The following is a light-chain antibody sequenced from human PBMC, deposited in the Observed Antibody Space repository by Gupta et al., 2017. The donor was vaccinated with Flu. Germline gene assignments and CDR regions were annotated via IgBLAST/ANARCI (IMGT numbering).Light chain of an antibody. Sequence: DIQMTQSPSTLSASVGDRVTITCRASQSISSWLAWYQQKPGKAPKLLIYKASSLESGVPSRFSGSGSGKEFPPTIRRLQAYDFANYYCQQYNSYYSFGQGTKLEIK. CDR3: QQYNSYYS. V-gene: IGKV1-5*03. CDR2: KAS. CDR1: QSISSW. J-gene: IGKJ2*03.